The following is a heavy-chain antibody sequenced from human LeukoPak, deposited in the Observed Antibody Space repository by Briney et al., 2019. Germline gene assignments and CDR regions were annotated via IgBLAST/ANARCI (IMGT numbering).Heavy chain of an antibody. CDR1: GDSISSGDYY. CDR3: ARVSYDYVWGSYRYTRAFDI. V-gene: IGHV4-30-4*08. CDR2: IYFSGTA. J-gene: IGHJ3*02. D-gene: IGHD3-16*02. Sequence: TSQTLSLTCTVSGDSISSGDYYWSWIRQPPGKGQEWIGYIYFSGTAYYNPSLKSRVIISVDTSKNQFSLKLSSVTAADTAVYYCARVSYDYVWGSYRYTRAFDIWGQGTMVTVSS.